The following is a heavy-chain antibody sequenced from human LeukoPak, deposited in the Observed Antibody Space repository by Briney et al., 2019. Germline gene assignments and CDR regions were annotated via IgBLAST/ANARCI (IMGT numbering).Heavy chain of an antibody. J-gene: IGHJ4*02. Sequence: APVKPCCTALGYTFTDHYFHWLRQAPGQGIEWMGWIHPGRGDTNTAQKFQGRVSLTRDMSISTAYMELSRLTSDDTAVYYCARDHNWGPDYWGRGSLSSFSS. CDR1: GYTFTDHY. D-gene: IGHD7-27*01. CDR3: ARDHNWGPDY. CDR2: IHPGRGDT. V-gene: IGHV1-2*02.